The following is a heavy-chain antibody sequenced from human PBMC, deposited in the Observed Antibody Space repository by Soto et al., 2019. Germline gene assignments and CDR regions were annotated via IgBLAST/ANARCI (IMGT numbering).Heavy chain of an antibody. V-gene: IGHV1-69*12. CDR2: IIPIVGTA. D-gene: IGHD3-22*01. Sequence: QVQLVQSGAEVKKPGSSVKVSCKASGGTFSSYAISWVRQAPGQGLEWMGGIIPIVGTANYAQKFQGRVTITADDSTSTAYMELSSLRSEDTAVYSWARALSSGYDYGGFDPWGQGTLVTFSS. CDR3: ARALSSGYDYGGFDP. J-gene: IGHJ5*02. CDR1: GGTFSSYA.